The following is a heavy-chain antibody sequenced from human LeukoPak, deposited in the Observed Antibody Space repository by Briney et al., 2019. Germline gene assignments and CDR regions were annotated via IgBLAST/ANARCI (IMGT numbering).Heavy chain of an antibody. Sequence: SQTLSLTCAVYGGSFSGYYWSWIRQPPGKGLEWIGEINHSGSTNYNPSLKSRVTISVDTSKNQFSLKLSSVTAADTAVYYCARALCGRGYFDYWGQGILVTVSS. J-gene: IGHJ4*02. D-gene: IGHD2-2*01. CDR3: ARALCGRGYFDY. CDR1: GGSFSGYY. V-gene: IGHV4-34*01. CDR2: INHSGST.